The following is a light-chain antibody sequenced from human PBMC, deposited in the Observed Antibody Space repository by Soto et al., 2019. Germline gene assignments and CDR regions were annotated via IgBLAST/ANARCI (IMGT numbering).Light chain of an antibody. J-gene: IGKJ2*01. CDR1: QSVSSTY. CDR2: GAS. CDR3: QQYGSSSYT. Sequence: EIVLTQSPGTLSLSPGERATLSCRASQSVSSTYFAWYQQTPGQAPRLLIYGASSRATGIPDRFSGSGSGTDFTLTISRPEPEDVAVYFCQQYGSSSYTFGQGTKLEIK. V-gene: IGKV3-20*01.